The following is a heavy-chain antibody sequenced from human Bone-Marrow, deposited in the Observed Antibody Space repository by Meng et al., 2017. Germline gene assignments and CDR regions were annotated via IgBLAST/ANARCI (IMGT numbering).Heavy chain of an antibody. J-gene: IGHJ6*02. Sequence: GGSLRLSCAASGFTFSGYAMHGVRQAPGKGLEWVAVISYGGSNKYYADSVKGRFTISRDNSKNTLYLQMNSLRAEDTAVYYCARESSGSSYGMDVWGQGTTVTVSS. V-gene: IGHV3-30*01. CDR2: ISYGGSNK. CDR3: ARESSGSSYGMDV. CDR1: GFTFSGYA. D-gene: IGHD1-26*01.